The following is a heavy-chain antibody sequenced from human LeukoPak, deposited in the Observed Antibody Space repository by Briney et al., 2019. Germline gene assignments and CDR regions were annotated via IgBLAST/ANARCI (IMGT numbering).Heavy chain of an antibody. D-gene: IGHD1-26*01. V-gene: IGHV4-59*01. CDR1: GGSISSYY. CDR3: ARVEDSGSYWEYNWFDP. CDR2: IYYSGST. Sequence: SETLSLTCTVSGGSISSYYWSWIRQPPGKGLEWIGYIYYSGSTNYNPSLKSRVTISVDTSKNQFSLKLSSVTAADTAVYYCARVEDSGSYWEYNWFDPWGQGTLVTVSS. J-gene: IGHJ5*02.